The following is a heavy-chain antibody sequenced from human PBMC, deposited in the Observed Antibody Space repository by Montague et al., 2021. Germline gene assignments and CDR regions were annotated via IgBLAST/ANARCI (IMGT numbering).Heavy chain of an antibody. D-gene: IGHD1-14*01. V-gene: IGHV4-39*01. CDR3: ARRCYGDPQTDPEPANCALDV. J-gene: IGHJ6*02. Sequence: SETLSLTCSVSGVSIGEKSFYWGWVRQAPRRGLEWIGHMFYRGNTYYNPSLQSRVSISVDISKNQFSLTLTSVTASDTAVYYCARRCYGDPQTDPEPANCALDVWGQGTSVTVSS. CDR2: MFYRGNT. CDR1: GVSIGEKSFY.